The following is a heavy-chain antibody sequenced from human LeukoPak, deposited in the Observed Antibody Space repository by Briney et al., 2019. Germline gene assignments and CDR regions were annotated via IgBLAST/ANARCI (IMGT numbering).Heavy chain of an antibody. CDR2: IRSDGTND. CDR1: GFTFSSCG. D-gene: IGHD1-14*01. V-gene: IGHV3-30*02. CDR3: AQASAGKFDRRYTRGPLDY. J-gene: IGHJ4*02. Sequence: PGGSLRLSCATSGFTFSSCGMHWVRQAPGKGLEWVAFIRSDGTNDYYADSVRGRFTISRDNSKNTLYLQMSSLGAGDTSIYFCAQASAGKFDRRYTRGPLDYWGQGTLVTVSS.